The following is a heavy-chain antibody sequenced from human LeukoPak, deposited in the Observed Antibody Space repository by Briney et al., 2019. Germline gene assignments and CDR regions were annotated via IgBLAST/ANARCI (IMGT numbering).Heavy chain of an antibody. J-gene: IGHJ4*02. D-gene: IGHD3-9*01. CDR2: IRSSSSII. CDR1: GFTFSTYS. V-gene: IGHV3-48*02. Sequence: HPGGSLRLSCAASGFTFSTYSMNCVRQSPGKGLEWVSYIRSSSSIIHYADSVKGRFTISRDNAKSSLYLQMNSLRDEDTAVYYCARNLYDFLTGFDSWGQGTLVTVSS. CDR3: ARNLYDFLTGFDS.